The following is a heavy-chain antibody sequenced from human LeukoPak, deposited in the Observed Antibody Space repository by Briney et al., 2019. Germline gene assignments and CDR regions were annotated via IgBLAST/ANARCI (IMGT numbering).Heavy chain of an antibody. V-gene: IGHV3-21*01. CDR3: ARESGGDLGEAFDI. Sequence: GGSLRLSCAASGFTFSSYSMNWVRRAPGKGLEWVSSISSSSSYIYYADSVKGRFTISRDNAKNSLYLQMNSLRAEDTAVYYCARESGGDLGEAFDIWGQGTMVTVSS. D-gene: IGHD1-26*01. CDR2: ISSSSSYI. CDR1: GFTFSSYS. J-gene: IGHJ3*02.